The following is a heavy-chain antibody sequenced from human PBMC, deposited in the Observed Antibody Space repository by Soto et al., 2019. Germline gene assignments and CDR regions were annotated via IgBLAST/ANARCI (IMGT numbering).Heavy chain of an antibody. CDR1: GFPFNTYG. J-gene: IGHJ4*02. V-gene: IGHV3-30*03. Sequence: QVQLVESGGGVVQPGRSLRLSCAASGFPFNTYGMHWVREGPDKGLEWVAVISYDGSNTYYADSVKGRFTISRDNSKNTLYLQMNSLRPEDTALYYCVGGQYYFDYRGQGTLVTVSS. D-gene: IGHD3-10*01. CDR2: ISYDGSNT. CDR3: VGGQYYFDY.